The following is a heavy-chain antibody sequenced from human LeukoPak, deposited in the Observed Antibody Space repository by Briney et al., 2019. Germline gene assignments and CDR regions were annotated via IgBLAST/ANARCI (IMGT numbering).Heavy chain of an antibody. D-gene: IGHD3-3*01. CDR2: ISANGGET. Sequence: TGGSLRLSCAASGFTFSIYAMNWVRQAPWKGLEWVSSISANGGETHYADSVKGRFTISRDNSKNTLYLQINNPRVEDTAVYYCAKRYYDFPLDYWGQGTLVTVSS. J-gene: IGHJ4*02. CDR1: GFTFSIYA. CDR3: AKRYYDFPLDY. V-gene: IGHV3-23*01.